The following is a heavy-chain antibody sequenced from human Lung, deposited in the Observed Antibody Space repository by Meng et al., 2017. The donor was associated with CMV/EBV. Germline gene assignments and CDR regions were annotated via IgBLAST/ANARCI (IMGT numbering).Heavy chain of an antibody. V-gene: IGHV4-31*02. CDR3: ARDRHTWFHFDN. D-gene: IGHD2-21*01. Sequence: TVSGGSMTNGNYKRTWIRQHPGKGLEWIGNIYYSGRTNYHPSLSSRVSMSVDTSKKQFSLRLSSVTAADTAMYYCARDRHTWFHFDNWGQGTLVTVSS. CDR2: IYYSGRT. CDR1: GGSMTNGNYK. J-gene: IGHJ4*02.